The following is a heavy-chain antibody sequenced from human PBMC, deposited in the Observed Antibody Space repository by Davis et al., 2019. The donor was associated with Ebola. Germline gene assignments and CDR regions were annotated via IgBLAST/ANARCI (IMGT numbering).Heavy chain of an antibody. V-gene: IGHV3-30*02. CDR2: IWYDGSNK. CDR1: GFTFSSYG. CDR3: AKDRPITMVQGVPFDY. J-gene: IGHJ4*02. D-gene: IGHD3-10*01. Sequence: PGGSLRLSCAASGFTFSSYGMHWVRQAPGKGLEWVAVIWYDGSNKYYADSVKGRFTISRDNSKNTLYLQMNSLRAEDTAVYYCAKDRPITMVQGVPFDYWGQGTLVTVSS.